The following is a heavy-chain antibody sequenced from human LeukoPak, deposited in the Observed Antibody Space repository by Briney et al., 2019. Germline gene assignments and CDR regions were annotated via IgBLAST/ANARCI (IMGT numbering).Heavy chain of an antibody. CDR1: GFTFNLYA. CDR3: ANSKVADFHY. J-gene: IGHJ4*02. Sequence: GGSLRLSCTASGFTFNLYAMAWVRQAPGKGLEWVSAITGSGGSTYYADSVKGRFTISRDNSKNTVYLQMNSLRVDDTAVYYCANSKVADFHYWGQGTRVTVSS. D-gene: IGHD6-19*01. V-gene: IGHV3-23*01. CDR2: ITGSGGST.